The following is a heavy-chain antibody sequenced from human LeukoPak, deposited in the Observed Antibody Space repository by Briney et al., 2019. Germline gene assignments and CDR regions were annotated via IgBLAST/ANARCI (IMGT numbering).Heavy chain of an antibody. V-gene: IGHV3-21*01. CDR2: ISSSSSYI. J-gene: IGHJ4*02. Sequence: GGSLRLSCAASGFTFSNFGMHWVRQAPGKGLEWVSSISSSSSYIYYADSVKGRFTISRDNAKNSLYLQMNSLRAEDTAVYYCARGGYSSSWYYEYFDYWGQGTLVTVSS. CDR1: GFTFSNFG. CDR3: ARGGYSSSWYYEYFDY. D-gene: IGHD6-13*01.